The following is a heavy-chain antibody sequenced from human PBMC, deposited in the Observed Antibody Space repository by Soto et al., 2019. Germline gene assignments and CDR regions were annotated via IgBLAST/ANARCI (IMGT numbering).Heavy chain of an antibody. D-gene: IGHD6-13*01. CDR3: ARCLGIAAAGTHWFDP. CDR1: GDSLSRYC. J-gene: IGHJ5*02. CDR2: INHSGSK. V-gene: IGHV4-34*01. Sequence: PSQTRSLTCALYGDSLSRYCCSWIRQPPGKGLEWIGEINHSGSKNYNPSLRRRVTSPVETSKNQVSLKLSSVTAAVTAVYSCARCLGIAAAGTHWFDPWGQGTQVTVSS.